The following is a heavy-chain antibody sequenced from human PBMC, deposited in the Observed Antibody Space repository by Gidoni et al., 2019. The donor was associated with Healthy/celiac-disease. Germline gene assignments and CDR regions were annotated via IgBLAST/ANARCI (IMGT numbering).Heavy chain of an antibody. D-gene: IGHD4-17*01. CDR2: MNPNSGNT. V-gene: IGHV1-8*01. CDR1: GSTFTSYD. J-gene: IGHJ5*02. Sequence: QLQLVQSASEVKKPGASVKLSCTPSGSTFTSYDINWVRQATGQGLEWMGWMNPNSGNTGYAQKFQGRVTMTRNTSISTAYMELSSLRSEDTAVYYCARERAPLRAFDPWGQGTLVTVSS. CDR3: ARERAPLRAFDP.